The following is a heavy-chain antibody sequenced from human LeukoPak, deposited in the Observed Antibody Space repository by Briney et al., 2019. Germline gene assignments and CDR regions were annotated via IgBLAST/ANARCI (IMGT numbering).Heavy chain of an antibody. Sequence: PGGSLRLSCAASGFTFSNYAMNWVRQAPGKGLGWVSLISGSTGSTYYADSVKGRFSISRDNSKNTVYLQMNSLRVEDTAVYYCARVGAAGGIYFDFWGQGTLVTVSS. J-gene: IGHJ4*02. CDR3: ARVGAAGGIYFDF. V-gene: IGHV3-23*01. D-gene: IGHD6-13*01. CDR1: GFTFSNYA. CDR2: ISGSTGST.